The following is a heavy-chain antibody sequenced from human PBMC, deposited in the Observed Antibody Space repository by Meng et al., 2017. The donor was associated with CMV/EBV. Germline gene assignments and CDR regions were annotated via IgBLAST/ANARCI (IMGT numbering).Heavy chain of an antibody. J-gene: IGHJ4*02. CDR3: AYTAMVTL. V-gene: IGHV3-23*01. CDR2: ISGSGGST. D-gene: IGHD5-18*01. CDR1: GFTFSSYA. Sequence: VLRWGSGGGLVKLGGSLRLSCAASGFTFSSYAMSWVRQAPGKGLEWVSAISGSGGSTYYADSVKGRFTISRDNSKNTLYLQMNSLRAEDTAVYYCAYTAMVTLWGQGTLVTVSS.